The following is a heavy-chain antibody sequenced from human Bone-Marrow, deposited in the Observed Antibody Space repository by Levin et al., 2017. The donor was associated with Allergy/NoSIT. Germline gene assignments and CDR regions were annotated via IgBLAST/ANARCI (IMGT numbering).Heavy chain of an antibody. V-gene: IGHV3-30*04. CDR3: ARDVGTGVISIILDP. CDR2: LSYDGNEN. D-gene: IGHD1-26*01. J-gene: IGHJ5*02. Sequence: PGGSLRLSCAASGFTFSGNTMYWIRQAPGKGLEWVALLSYDGNENYYIDSVKGRFTMSRDNSRNTFFLQMNSLRVEDTAVYYCARDVGTGVISIILDPWGQGTLVTVSP. CDR1: GFTFSGNT.